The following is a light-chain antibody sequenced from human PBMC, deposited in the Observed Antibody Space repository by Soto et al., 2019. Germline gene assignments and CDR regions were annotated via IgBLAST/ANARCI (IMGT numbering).Light chain of an antibody. CDR3: QQYDSYSSGP. J-gene: IGKJ1*01. CDR2: GAS. CDR1: QSVSSSY. Sequence: EIVLTQSPGTLSLSPGERATLSCRASQSVSSSYLAWYQQKPGQAPRLLIYGASSRATGIPGRFSGSGSGTEFTLTISNLQPDDFATYYCQQYDSYSSGPFGQGTKVDI. V-gene: IGKV3-20*01.